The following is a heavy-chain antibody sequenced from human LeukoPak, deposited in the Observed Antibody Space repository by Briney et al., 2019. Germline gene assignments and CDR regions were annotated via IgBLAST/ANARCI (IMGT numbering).Heavy chain of an antibody. CDR2: FTGSGGTT. CDR3: AKAASVGGYFDY. Sequence: GGSLRLSCAASGFTFSTYAMTWVRQAPGKGLEWVSIFTGSGGTTYYAGSVKGRFTVSRDNSKNTLYLQMNSLRAEDTAVYYCAKAASVGGYFDYWGQGTLVTVSS. CDR1: GFTFSTYA. V-gene: IGHV3-23*01. J-gene: IGHJ4*02. D-gene: IGHD2-2*01.